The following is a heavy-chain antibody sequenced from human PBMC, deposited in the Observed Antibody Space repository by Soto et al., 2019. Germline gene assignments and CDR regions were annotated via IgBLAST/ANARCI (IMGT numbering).Heavy chain of an antibody. D-gene: IGHD3-16*01. CDR3: VCDPTGGADWFDP. J-gene: IGHJ5*02. V-gene: IGHV1-18*01. CDR2: ILTSSGAT. CDR1: GYTFTTFG. Sequence: QAQLVQSGAEVKKPGASVKVSCKTSGYTFTTFGVSWLRQAPGQGLEWMGWILTSSGATLYAQTFQGRGRMTPDTSTSTASMELGSLRSDDTALYYCVCDPTGGADWFDPWGQGTLVTVSS.